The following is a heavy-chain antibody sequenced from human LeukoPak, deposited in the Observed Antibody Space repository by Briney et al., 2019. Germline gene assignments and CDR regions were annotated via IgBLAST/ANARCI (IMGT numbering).Heavy chain of an antibody. J-gene: IGHJ4*02. D-gene: IGHD6-19*01. CDR1: GYSISSSTYY. V-gene: IGHV4-39*01. CDR3: ARHVHSGWYWVY. Sequence: PSETLSLTCTVSGYSISSSTYYWAWIRQPPGKGLEWIGSFSYGGNTYYKSSLKSRLTISVDTSKNQLSLKLSSVTAADTSVYYCARHVHSGWYWVYWGQGTLVTVSS. CDR2: FSYGGNT.